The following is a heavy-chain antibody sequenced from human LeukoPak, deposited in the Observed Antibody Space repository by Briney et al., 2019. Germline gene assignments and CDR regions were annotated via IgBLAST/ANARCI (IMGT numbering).Heavy chain of an antibody. CDR2: IYYSGST. V-gene: IGHV4-59*01. CDR1: GGSISGYY. D-gene: IGHD3-22*01. CDR3: ARDGRDYSGDSGYLWYFDL. J-gene: IGHJ2*01. Sequence: SETLSLTCTVSGGSISGYYWSWIRQPPGKGLEWIGYIYYSGSTNYNPSLKSRVTISVDTSKNQFSLKLSSVTAADTAVYYCARDGRDYSGDSGYLWYFDLWGRGSLVTVSS.